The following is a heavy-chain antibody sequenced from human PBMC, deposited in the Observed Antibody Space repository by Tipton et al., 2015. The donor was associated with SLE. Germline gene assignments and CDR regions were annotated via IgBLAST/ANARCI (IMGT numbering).Heavy chain of an antibody. CDR1: GFTFSSHA. Sequence: SLRLSCAASGFTFSSHAMNWVRQAPGKGLEWVAGISGSGGSTYYADSVKGRFTISRDNSKNTLYLQLNSLRAEDTAVYYCAKSISITAAGASFDYWGQGTLVTVSS. J-gene: IGHJ4*02. CDR2: ISGSGGST. D-gene: IGHD6-13*01. CDR3: AKSISITAAGASFDY. V-gene: IGHV3-23*01.